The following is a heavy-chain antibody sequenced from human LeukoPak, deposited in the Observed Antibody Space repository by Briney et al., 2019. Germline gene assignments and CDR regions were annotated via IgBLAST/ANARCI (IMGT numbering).Heavy chain of an antibody. CDR3: LGYCSGGSCYSGAH. J-gene: IGHJ4*02. D-gene: IGHD2-15*01. Sequence: GGSLRLSCAASGLTFNNYGIHWVRQAPGKGLEWVSTISTTGANTYYADSVKGRFTISRDNSENTQFLQMNSLRGEDTAVYYCLGYCSGGSCYSGAHWGQGTLVTVSS. CDR1: GLTFNNYG. V-gene: IGHV3-23*01. CDR2: ISTTGANT.